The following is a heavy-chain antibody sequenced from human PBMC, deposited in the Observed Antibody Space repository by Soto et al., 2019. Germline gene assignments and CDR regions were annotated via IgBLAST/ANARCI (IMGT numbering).Heavy chain of an antibody. CDR2: ISYDGSNK. CDR3: ARDPHEKYDSKPPYGMDV. CDR1: GFTFSSYA. Sequence: LGGSLRLSCAASGFTFSSYAMHWVRQAPGKGLEWVAVISYDGSNKYYADSVKGRFTISRDNSKNTLYLQMNSLRAEDTAVYYCARDPHEKYDSKPPYGMDVWGQGTTVTVSS. J-gene: IGHJ6*02. D-gene: IGHD3-22*01. V-gene: IGHV3-30-3*01.